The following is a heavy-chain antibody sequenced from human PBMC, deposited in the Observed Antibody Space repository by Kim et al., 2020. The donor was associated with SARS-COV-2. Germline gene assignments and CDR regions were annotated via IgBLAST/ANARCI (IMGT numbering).Heavy chain of an antibody. CDR2: ISYDGSNK. V-gene: IGHV3-30*18. CDR1: GFTFSNYG. CDR3: AKRFSGGLAVTTYIDY. J-gene: IGHJ4*02. Sequence: GGSLRLSCVVSGFTFSNYGMHWVRQAPGKGLEWVAVISYDGSNKYYADSVKGRFTISRDNSKNTLYLQMNSLRAEDTAVYYCAKRFSGGLAVTTYIDYWGQGTLVTVSS. D-gene: IGHD4-4*01.